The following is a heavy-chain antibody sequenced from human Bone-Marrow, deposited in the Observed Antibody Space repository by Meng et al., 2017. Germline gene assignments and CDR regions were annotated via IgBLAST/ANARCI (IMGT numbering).Heavy chain of an antibody. Sequence: ASVKVSCKASGYTFTTYTMHWVRQAPGQGLEWWGLINTNTGNPTYAPGFTGRFVFSLDTSTSTAYLQISGLRAEDTAMYYCARTKEYYDSSFDLWGQGTGVTVSS. CDR2: INTNTGNP. J-gene: IGHJ4*02. V-gene: IGHV7-4-1*02. D-gene: IGHD3-22*01. CDR3: ARTKEYYDSSFDL. CDR1: GYTFTTYT.